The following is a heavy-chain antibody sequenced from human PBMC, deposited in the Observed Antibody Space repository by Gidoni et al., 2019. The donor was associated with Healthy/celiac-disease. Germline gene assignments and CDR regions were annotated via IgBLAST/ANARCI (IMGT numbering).Heavy chain of an antibody. D-gene: IGHD5-12*01. J-gene: IGHJ4*02. V-gene: IGHV3-7*01. CDR2: IKQDGSEK. CDR1: GLTFSSYW. CDR3: ARDGVSGYDYGRY. Sequence: EVQLVESGGGLVQPGGSLRLSCAASGLTFSSYWMSWVRQAPGKGLEWVANIKQDGSEKYYVDSVKGRFTISRDNAKNSLYLQMNSLRAEDTAVYYCARDGVSGYDYGRYWGQGTLVTVSS.